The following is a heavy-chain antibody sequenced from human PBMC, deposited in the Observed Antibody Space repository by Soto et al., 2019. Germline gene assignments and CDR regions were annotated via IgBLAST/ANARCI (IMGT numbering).Heavy chain of an antibody. CDR1: GFTFSSYA. V-gene: IGHV3-23*01. CDR2: ISGSGGST. Sequence: PGGALRLSCAASGFTFSSYAMSWVRQAPGKGLEWVSAISGSGGSTYYAYSVKGRFTISRDNSKNTLYLQMNSLRAEDTAVHYCAKDIVVVTSGYYYYGMDVWGQVTTGSV. CDR3: AKDIVVVTSGYYYYGMDV. D-gene: IGHD2-2*01. J-gene: IGHJ6*02.